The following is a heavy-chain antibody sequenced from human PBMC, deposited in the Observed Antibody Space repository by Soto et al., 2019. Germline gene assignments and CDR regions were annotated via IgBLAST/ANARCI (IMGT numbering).Heavy chain of an antibody. CDR3: ARAGRVYDSSGYHPY. CDR1: GFTFSSYA. V-gene: IGHV3-30-3*01. CDR2: ISYDGSNK. Sequence: QVQLVESGGGVVQPGRSLRLSCAASGFTFSSYAMHWVRQAPGKGLEWVAVISYDGSNKYYADSVKGRFTISRDNSKNTLYLQTNSLRAEDTAVYYCARAGRVYDSSGYHPYWGQGTLVTVSS. D-gene: IGHD3-22*01. J-gene: IGHJ4*02.